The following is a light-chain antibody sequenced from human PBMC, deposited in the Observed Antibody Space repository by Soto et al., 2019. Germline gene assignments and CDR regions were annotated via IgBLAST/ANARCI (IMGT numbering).Light chain of an antibody. CDR1: SSNIGAGYD. CDR2: GNS. CDR3: QSYDSSLSGSNVV. Sequence: QSVLTQPPSVSGAPGQRVTISCTGSSSNIGAGYDVHWYQQLPGTAPKLLIYGNSNRPSGVPDRFSGSKSGTSASLAITGLQAEDEADYYCQSYDSSLSGSNVVFGGGTKFTVL. J-gene: IGLJ2*01. V-gene: IGLV1-40*01.